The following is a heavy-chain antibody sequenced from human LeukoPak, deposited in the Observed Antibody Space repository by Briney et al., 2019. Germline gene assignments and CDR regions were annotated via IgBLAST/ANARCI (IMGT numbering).Heavy chain of an antibody. J-gene: IGHJ4*02. V-gene: IGHV1-18*01. Sequence: ASVKVSCKASGYTFTSYGISWVRQAPGQGLEWMGWISAYNGNTNYAQKLQGRVTMTTDTSTSTAYMELRSLRSEDTAVYYCARDHSLTPIFGVVIKRYYFDYWGQGTLVTVSS. CDR3: ARDHSLTPIFGVVIKRYYFDY. CDR2: ISAYNGNT. CDR1: GYTFTSYG. D-gene: IGHD3-3*01.